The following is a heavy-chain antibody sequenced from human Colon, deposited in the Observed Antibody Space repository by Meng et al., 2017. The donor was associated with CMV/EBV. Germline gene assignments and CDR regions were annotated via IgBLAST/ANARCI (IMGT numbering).Heavy chain of an antibody. J-gene: IGHJ3*02. D-gene: IGHD2/OR15-2a*01. V-gene: IGHV3-13*01. Sequence: GGSLRLSCAASGFTFSSYDMHWVRQATGKGLEWVSAIGTAGDTYYPGSVKGRFAISRDNSKNTLYLHTNSLRAEDTAVYYCARDGKIIIVPIYAFDIWGHGTMVTVSS. CDR1: GFTFSSYD. CDR2: IGTAGDT. CDR3: ARDGKIIIVPIYAFDI.